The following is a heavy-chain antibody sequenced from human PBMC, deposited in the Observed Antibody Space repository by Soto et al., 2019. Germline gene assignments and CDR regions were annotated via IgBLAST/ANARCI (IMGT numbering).Heavy chain of an antibody. J-gene: IGHJ4*02. Sequence: SETLSLTCSVSGDSIRSYYWNWMRQTPGKGLEWIGYFYYSGSTNYNPSLNDRVTISADTPKNQFSLRLTSVTAADTAVYYCARADFWSGFYAFEHWGPGLLVTVSS. CDR2: FYYSGST. D-gene: IGHD3-3*01. CDR3: ARADFWSGFYAFEH. V-gene: IGHV4-59*01. CDR1: GDSIRSYY.